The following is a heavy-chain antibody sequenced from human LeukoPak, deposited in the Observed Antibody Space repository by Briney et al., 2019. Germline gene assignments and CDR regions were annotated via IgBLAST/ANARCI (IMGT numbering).Heavy chain of an antibody. CDR2: VDPEGGET. D-gene: IGHD5-24*01. J-gene: IGHJ5*02. CDR3: ATDLEMATELMFDP. CDR1: GYTFTDYY. Sequence: ASVKISCKVSGYTFTDYYMHWVQQAPGKGLEWMGLVDPEGGETIYAEKFQGRVTITADTSTDTAYMELSSLRSEDTAVYYCATDLEMATELMFDPWGQGTLVTVSS. V-gene: IGHV1-69-2*01.